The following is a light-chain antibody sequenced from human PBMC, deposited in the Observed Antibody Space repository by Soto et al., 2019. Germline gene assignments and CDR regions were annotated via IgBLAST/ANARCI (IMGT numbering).Light chain of an antibody. Sequence: EIVLTQSPGTLSLSPGERATLSCRASQSVSSSYLASYQQKPGQAPRLLIYGASSRATDIPDRFSGSGSGTDFTLTISSLEPEDFALYYRQQYGSSPRTFGQGTKVEIK. CDR3: QQYGSSPRT. CDR2: GAS. CDR1: QSVSSSY. V-gene: IGKV3-20*01. J-gene: IGKJ1*01.